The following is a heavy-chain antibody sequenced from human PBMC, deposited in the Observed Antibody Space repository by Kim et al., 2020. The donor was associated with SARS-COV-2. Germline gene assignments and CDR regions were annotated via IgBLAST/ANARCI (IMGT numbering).Heavy chain of an antibody. CDR3: ARHPDFGQEKEGEGV. CDR1: GYSFGNYW. V-gene: IGHV5-51*01. Sequence: GESLKISCKASGYSFGNYWIGWVRQMPGKGLDWMGIIHPGDYNTIYNPSFKGQVTISADRSISTAYLQWTSLKASDTAMYYCARHPDFGQEKEGEGVWGQGTLVTVSS. D-gene: IGHD2-21*02. CDR2: IHPGDYNT. J-gene: IGHJ4*02.